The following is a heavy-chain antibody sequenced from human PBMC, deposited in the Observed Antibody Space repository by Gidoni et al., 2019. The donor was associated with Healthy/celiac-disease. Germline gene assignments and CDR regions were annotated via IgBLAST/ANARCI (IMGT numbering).Heavy chain of an antibody. J-gene: IGHJ4*02. V-gene: IGHV3-21*01. Sequence: EVQLVESGGSLVKPGGSLRLSCAASGYTFSSYSMNGVPQAPGKGLEWVLSISSSSSYIYYADPEEGRFTISRDNAKNSVYLQMNSLGAEDTAVYYCARGVDTAMARGGYWGQGTLVTVSS. D-gene: IGHD5-18*01. CDR3: ARGVDTAMARGGY. CDR2: ISSSSSYI. CDR1: GYTFSSYS.